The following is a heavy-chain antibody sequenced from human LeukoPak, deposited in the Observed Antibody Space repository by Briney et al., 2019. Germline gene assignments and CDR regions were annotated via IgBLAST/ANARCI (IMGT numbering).Heavy chain of an antibody. V-gene: IGHV3-33*06. CDR2: IWYDGSNK. Sequence: GGSLRLSCAASGFTFSSYGMHWVRQPPGKGLEWVAVIWYDGSNKYYADSVKGRFTISRDNSKNTLYLQMNSLRAEDTAVYYCAKPHPYYYGSGSPVFDYWGQGTLVTVSS. D-gene: IGHD3-10*01. CDR1: GFTFSSYG. CDR3: AKPHPYYYGSGSPVFDY. J-gene: IGHJ4*02.